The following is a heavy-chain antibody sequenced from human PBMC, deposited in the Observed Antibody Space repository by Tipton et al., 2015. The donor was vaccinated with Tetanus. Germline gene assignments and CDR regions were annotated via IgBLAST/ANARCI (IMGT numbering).Heavy chain of an antibody. V-gene: IGHV5-51*01. Sequence: QLVQSGAEVKKPGESLNISCKASGYNFATFWIGWVRQKPGKGLEWMGIIFPGASGVRYSPPFEGQVTITADRSTTTAYLQWSSLKASDTAMYFCARLHLRTYASSSGYWGQGTLVTVSS. CDR3: ARLHLRTYASSSGY. CDR2: IFPGASGV. CDR1: GYNFATFW. D-gene: IGHD6-6*01. J-gene: IGHJ4*02.